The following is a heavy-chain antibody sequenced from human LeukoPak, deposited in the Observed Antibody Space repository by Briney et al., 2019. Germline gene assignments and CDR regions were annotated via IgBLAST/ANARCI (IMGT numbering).Heavy chain of an antibody. Sequence: KAGGSLGLSCAASGFTFSSYAMHWVRQAPSKGLEWVAVISYDGSNKYYADSVKGRFTISRDNSKNTLYLQMNSLRAEDTAVYYCARKGCSSTSCYRVNGMDVWGQGTTVTVSS. CDR3: ARKGCSSTSCYRVNGMDV. D-gene: IGHD2-2*01. V-gene: IGHV3-30-3*01. J-gene: IGHJ6*02. CDR2: ISYDGSNK. CDR1: GFTFSSYA.